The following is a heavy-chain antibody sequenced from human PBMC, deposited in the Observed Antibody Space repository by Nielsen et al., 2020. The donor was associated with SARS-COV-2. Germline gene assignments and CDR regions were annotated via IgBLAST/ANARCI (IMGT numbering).Heavy chain of an antibody. CDR2: IYYSGNT. J-gene: IGHJ4*02. CDR1: GDSINSGVYY. CDR3: ARRNKGPFDY. V-gene: IGHV4-61*03. Sequence: SETLSLTCTVSGDSINSGVYYWSWIRQPPGKGLEWIGHIYYSGNTDYNPSLKSRVTISVDTSKNHFSLTLYSVTAADTAVYYCARRNKGPFDYWGQGTPVTV.